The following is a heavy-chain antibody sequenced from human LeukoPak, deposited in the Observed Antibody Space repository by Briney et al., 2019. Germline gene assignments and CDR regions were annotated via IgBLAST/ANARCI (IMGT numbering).Heavy chain of an antibody. CDR3: AGGSGYYYVEFDY. J-gene: IGHJ4*02. CDR2: IYYSGST. CDR1: GGSISSYY. V-gene: IGHV4-59*01. Sequence: SETLSLTCTVSGGSISSYYWSWIRQPPGKGLEWIGYIYYSGSTNYNPSLKSRVTISVDTSKNQFSLKLSSVTTADTAVYYCAGGSGYYYVEFDYWGQGTLVTVPS. D-gene: IGHD3-22*01.